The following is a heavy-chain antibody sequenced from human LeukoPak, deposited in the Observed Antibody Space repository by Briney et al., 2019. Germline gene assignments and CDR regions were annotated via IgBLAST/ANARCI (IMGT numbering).Heavy chain of an antibody. Sequence: PGGSLRLSCAASGFTFSSYAMSWVRQAPGKGLEWVSAISGSGGSTYYADPVKGRFTISRDNSKNTLYLQMNSLRAEDTAVYYCAKRGYSGYDPWFDPWGQGTLVTVSS. CDR3: AKRGYSGYDPWFDP. CDR2: ISGSGGST. CDR1: GFTFSSYA. V-gene: IGHV3-23*01. J-gene: IGHJ5*02. D-gene: IGHD5-12*01.